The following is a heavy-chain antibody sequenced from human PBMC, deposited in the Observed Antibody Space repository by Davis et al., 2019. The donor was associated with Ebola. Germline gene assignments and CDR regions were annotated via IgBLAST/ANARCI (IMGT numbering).Heavy chain of an antibody. CDR2: INPNDGRT. CDR1: GYTFTNYY. J-gene: IGHJ4*02. CDR3: ARGVIGYADTAMAFDY. D-gene: IGHD5-18*01. V-gene: IGHV1-46*01. Sequence: ASVKVSCKASGYTFTNYYMHWVRQAPGQGLEWMGMINPNDGRTIYAQKFQGRVTVTRDTSTTTVYMDLSSLRSEDTAVYYCARGVIGYADTAMAFDYWGQGTLVTVSS.